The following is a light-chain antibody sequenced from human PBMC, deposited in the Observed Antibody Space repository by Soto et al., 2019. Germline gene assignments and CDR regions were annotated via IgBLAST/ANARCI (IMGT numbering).Light chain of an antibody. CDR3: SAWDDSLHAFYV. CDR1: SSNIGSNT. V-gene: IGLV1-44*01. CDR2: SNN. Sequence: QSVLTQPPSASGTPGQRVTISCSGSSSNIGSNTVNWYQQLPGTAPKLLIYSNNPRPSGVPDRFSGYKSGTSASLAISGLPSGDEADYYCSAWDDSLHAFYVFGTGTMLTVL. J-gene: IGLJ1*01.